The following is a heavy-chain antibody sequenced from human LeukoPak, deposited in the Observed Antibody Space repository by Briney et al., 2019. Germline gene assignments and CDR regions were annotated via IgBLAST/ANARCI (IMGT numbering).Heavy chain of an antibody. CDR1: GFTFSSYS. CDR3: ARDPSPKTYYDSSGYLDY. Sequence: PGGSLRLSCAASGFTFSSYSMNWVRQAPGKGLEWVPYISSSSSTIYYADSVKGRFTISRDNAKNSLYLQMNSLRAEDTAVYYCARDPSPKTYYDSSGYLDYWGQGTLVTVSS. D-gene: IGHD3-22*01. J-gene: IGHJ4*02. CDR2: ISSSSSTI. V-gene: IGHV3-48*04.